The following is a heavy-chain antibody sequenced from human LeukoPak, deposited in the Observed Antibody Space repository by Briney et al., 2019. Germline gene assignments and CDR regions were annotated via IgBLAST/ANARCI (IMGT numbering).Heavy chain of an antibody. CDR3: VAFLSGYSY. D-gene: IGHD3-3*01. CDR2: TENKASSFTT. J-gene: IGHJ4*02. Sequence: GGSLRLSCAASGFTSSDHFMDWVRQAPGKGLEWVGRTENKASSFTTHYAATVKGRFTISRDDSKSSMFLQMNSLKAEDTAVYYCVAFLSGYSYWGQGTLVTVSS. V-gene: IGHV3-72*01. CDR1: GFTSSDHF.